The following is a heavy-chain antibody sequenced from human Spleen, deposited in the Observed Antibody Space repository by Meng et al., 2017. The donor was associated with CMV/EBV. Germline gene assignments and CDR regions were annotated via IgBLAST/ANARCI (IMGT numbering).Heavy chain of an antibody. J-gene: IGHJ6*02. CDR2: ISIYNGNT. CDR3: ARDNLGGDYYYYGMDV. V-gene: IGHV1-18*01. Sequence: ASVKVSCKASGYTFVNYGLSWVRQAPGQGLEWMGWISIYNGNTNYAEKFQGRVTMTTDTSTSTAYMELRSLRSDDTAVYYCARDNLGGDYYYYGMDVWGQGTTVTVSS. CDR1: GYTFVNYG.